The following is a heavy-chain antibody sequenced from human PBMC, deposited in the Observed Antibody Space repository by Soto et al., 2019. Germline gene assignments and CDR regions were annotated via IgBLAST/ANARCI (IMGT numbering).Heavy chain of an antibody. Sequence: GGSLRLSCAASGFTFSSYSMHWVRQAPGKGLEWVAVIPYDGSNKYYAESVKGRFTISRDNSKNTLYVQMNSLRAEDTAVYYCARGGDGYNYYYYGMDVWGQGTTVTVSS. V-gene: IGHV3-30-3*01. CDR2: IPYDGSNK. CDR3: ARGGDGYNYYYYGMDV. D-gene: IGHD5-12*01. J-gene: IGHJ6*02. CDR1: GFTFSSYS.